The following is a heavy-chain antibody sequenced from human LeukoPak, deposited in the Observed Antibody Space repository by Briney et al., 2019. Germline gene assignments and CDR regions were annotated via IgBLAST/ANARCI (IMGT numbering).Heavy chain of an antibody. CDR3: ARDRLLWFGELFYQFDY. CDR2: INAGNGNT. D-gene: IGHD3-10*01. CDR1: GYTFTSYA. V-gene: IGHV1-3*01. Sequence: GASVKVSCKSSGYTFTSYAMHWVRQAPGQSLEWMGWINAGNGNTKYSQKFQGRVTITRDTSASTAYMELSSLRSEDTAVYYCARDRLLWFGELFYQFDYWGQGTLVTVSS. J-gene: IGHJ4*02.